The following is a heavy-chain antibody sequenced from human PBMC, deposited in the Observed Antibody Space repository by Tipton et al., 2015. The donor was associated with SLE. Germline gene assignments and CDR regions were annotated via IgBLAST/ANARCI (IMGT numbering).Heavy chain of an antibody. J-gene: IGHJ3*02. CDR2: IYSGGST. D-gene: IGHD6-13*01. V-gene: IGHV3-66*02. CDR1: GFTVSSNY. CDR3: ARGQSSSWYDVFDI. Sequence: GSLRLSCAASGFTVSSNYMSWVRQAPGRGLEWVSVIYSGGSTYYADSVKGRFTISRDNSKNTLYLQMNSLRAEDTAVYYCARGQSSSWYDVFDIWGQGTMVTVSS.